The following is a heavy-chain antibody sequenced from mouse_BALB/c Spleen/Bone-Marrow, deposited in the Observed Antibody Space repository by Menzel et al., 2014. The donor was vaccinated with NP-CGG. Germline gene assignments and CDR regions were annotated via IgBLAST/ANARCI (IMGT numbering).Heavy chain of an antibody. V-gene: IGHV1-4*02. CDR3: ARGDFFDY. CDR1: GYTFTSYT. CDR2: INPTTGYT. Sequence: LVESAAELARPGASVKMSCKASGYTFTSYTMHWVKQRPGQGLEWIGYINPTTGYTDYNQNFKDKTSLTADKSSSTAYMQLSSLTSEDSAVYYCARGDFFDYWGQGTTLTVSS. J-gene: IGHJ2*01.